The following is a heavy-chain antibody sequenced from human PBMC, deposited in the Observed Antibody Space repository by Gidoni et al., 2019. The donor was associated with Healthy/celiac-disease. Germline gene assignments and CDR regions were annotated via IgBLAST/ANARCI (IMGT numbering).Heavy chain of an antibody. D-gene: IGHD3-3*01. CDR3: ARRFTIFGCMDV. Sequence: LKSRVTISVDTSKNQFSLKLSSVTAADTAVYYCARRFTIFGCMDVWGKGTTVTVSS. J-gene: IGHJ6*03. V-gene: IGHV4-59*08.